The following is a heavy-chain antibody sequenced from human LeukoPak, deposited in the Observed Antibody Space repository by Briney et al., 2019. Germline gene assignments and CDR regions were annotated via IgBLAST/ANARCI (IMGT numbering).Heavy chain of an antibody. CDR1: GFPFVNYA. J-gene: IGHJ4*02. CDR2: ISVDGGST. D-gene: IGHD3-16*01. V-gene: IGHV3-23*01. Sequence: GGSLRLSCAASGFPFVNYAMTWVRQAPGKGLGWVSAISVDGGSTYYADSVKGRFTISRDYSKKTLYLQMNSLRAEDTAVYYCAKDRDIPYFDYVWGSFDYWGQGTLVTVSS. CDR3: AKDRDIPYFDYVWGSFDY.